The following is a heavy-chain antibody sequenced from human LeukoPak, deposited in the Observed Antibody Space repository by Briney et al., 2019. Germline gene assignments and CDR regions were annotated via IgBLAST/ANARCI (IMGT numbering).Heavy chain of an antibody. Sequence: ASVKVSCKASGYTFTNYDITWVRQAPGQGLEWMGWISVYNGNTNYAQKLQGRVTMTTDTSTSTAYMELRSLRSDDTAVYYCARRPPELVGNDYWGQGTLVTVSS. CDR1: GYTFTNYD. J-gene: IGHJ4*02. CDR3: ARRPPELVGNDY. CDR2: ISVYNGNT. D-gene: IGHD6-6*01. V-gene: IGHV1-18*01.